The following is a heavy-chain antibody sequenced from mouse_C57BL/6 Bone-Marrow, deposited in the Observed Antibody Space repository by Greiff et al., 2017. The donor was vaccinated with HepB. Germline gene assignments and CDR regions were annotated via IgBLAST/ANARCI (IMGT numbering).Heavy chain of an antibody. V-gene: IGHV2-9-1*01. CDR3: ARNHYYGSSLWYFDV. J-gene: IGHJ1*03. Sequence: VKLVESGPGLVAPSQSLSITCTVSGFSLTSYAISWVSQPPGKGLEWLGVIWTGGGTNYNSARTSRLSISKDNSKIQVFLTMNTLQTDDTARYYCARNHYYGSSLWYFDVWGTGTTVTVSS. CDR2: IWTGGGT. D-gene: IGHD1-1*01. CDR1: GFSLTSYA.